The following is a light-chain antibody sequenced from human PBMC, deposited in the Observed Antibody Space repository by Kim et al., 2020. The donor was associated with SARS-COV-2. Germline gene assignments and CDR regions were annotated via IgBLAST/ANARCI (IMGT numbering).Light chain of an antibody. CDR3: SSYTSSNTYV. CDR1: SSDVGRYNS. J-gene: IGLJ1*01. Sequence: QSALTQPASVSGSPGQSITISCTGTSSDVGRYNSVSWYQQHPGKAPKLMIYGVNKRPSGVSSRFSGSKSGNTASLTISGLQAEDETDYYCSSYTSSNTYVFGSGTKVTVL. V-gene: IGLV2-14*01. CDR2: GVN.